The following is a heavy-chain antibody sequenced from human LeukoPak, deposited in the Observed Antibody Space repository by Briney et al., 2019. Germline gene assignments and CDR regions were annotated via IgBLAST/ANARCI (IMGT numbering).Heavy chain of an antibody. CDR2: ISSSSSTI. D-gene: IGHD3-10*01. V-gene: IGHV3-48*01. CDR3: ARDQYYGSGSYDY. J-gene: IGHJ4*02. CDR1: GFTFSSYS. Sequence: GGSLRLSCAASGFTFSSYSMNWVRQAPGKGLEWVSYISSSSSTIYYADSVKGRFTIPRDNAKNSLYLQMNSLRAEDTAVYYCARDQYYGSGSYDYWGQGTLVTVSS.